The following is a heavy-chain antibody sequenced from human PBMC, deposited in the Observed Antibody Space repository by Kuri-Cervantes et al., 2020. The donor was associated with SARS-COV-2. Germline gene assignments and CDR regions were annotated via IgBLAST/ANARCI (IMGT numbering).Heavy chain of an antibody. Sequence: GESLKTSCAASGFTFSSYSMNWVRQSPGTGLEWVAVVSYNGTNKYYADSVKGRFTISRDNSRNIVYLQMNSLRPEDTALYYCTREAYDYNMGFDSWGQGTLVTVSS. J-gene: IGHJ4*02. D-gene: IGHD4-11*01. CDR3: TREAYDYNMGFDS. CDR1: GFTFSSYS. CDR2: VSYNGTNK. V-gene: IGHV3-30*03.